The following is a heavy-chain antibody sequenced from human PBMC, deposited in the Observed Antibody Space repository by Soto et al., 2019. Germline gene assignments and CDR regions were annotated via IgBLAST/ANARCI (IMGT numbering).Heavy chain of an antibody. J-gene: IGHJ4*02. V-gene: IGHV3-74*03. D-gene: IGHD2-2*01. Sequence: PGGSLRLPCAASGFPFSSYWMHWVRQAPGKGLVWVSRINGDGSSITYADSVKGRFTISRDNAKNALYLQMNSLRAEDAAVYYCTRRGCSTTGCYFNWGRGTLVTVSS. CDR3: TRRGCSTTGCYFN. CDR2: INGDGSSI. CDR1: GFPFSSYW.